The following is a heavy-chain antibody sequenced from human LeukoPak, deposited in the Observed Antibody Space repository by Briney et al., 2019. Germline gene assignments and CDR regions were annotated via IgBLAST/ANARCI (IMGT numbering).Heavy chain of an antibody. J-gene: IGHJ6*03. CDR1: GGSISSYY. D-gene: IGHD4-11*01. Sequence: SETLSPTCTVSGGSISSYYWSWIRQPPGKGLEWIGYIYYSGSTNYNPSLKSRVTISVDTSKNQFSLKLSSVTAADTAAYYCASHSNYYYYYYYYMDVWGKGTTVTVSS. CDR2: IYYSGST. V-gene: IGHV4-59*08. CDR3: ASHSNYYYYYYYYMDV.